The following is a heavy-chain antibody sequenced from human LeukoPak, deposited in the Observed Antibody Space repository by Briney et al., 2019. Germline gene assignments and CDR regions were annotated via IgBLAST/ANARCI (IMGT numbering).Heavy chain of an antibody. CDR1: GFTFSSYS. CDR3: ERVRLPYWNDGIRYAKSKVPYY. D-gene: IGHD2-8*01. Sequence: GGSLRLSCAASGFTFSSYSMTWVRQAPGKGLEWVSHISSSGGTTEYADSVKGRFTISRDNAQNSMSLQMNSLRAEDTALYYCERVRLPYWNDGIRYAKSKVPYYWGQGTLVTVSS. CDR2: ISSSGGTT. J-gene: IGHJ4*02. V-gene: IGHV3-48*04.